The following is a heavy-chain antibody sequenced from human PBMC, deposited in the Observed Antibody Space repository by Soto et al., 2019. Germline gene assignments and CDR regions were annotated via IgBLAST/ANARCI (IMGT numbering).Heavy chain of an antibody. D-gene: IGHD6-6*01. J-gene: IGHJ4*02. CDR3: ASSSPFHY. Sequence: QLQLQESGPGLVKPSETLSLTCSVSSASLSSSTYYWSWIRQPPGRGPEWIGSIYYSGNTYYKPSLKSRVSISIDTCRNQFSLKLTSVTAADTGVYYCASSSPFHYWGPGILVTVSS. CDR2: IYYSGNT. CDR1: SASLSSSTYY. V-gene: IGHV4-39*01.